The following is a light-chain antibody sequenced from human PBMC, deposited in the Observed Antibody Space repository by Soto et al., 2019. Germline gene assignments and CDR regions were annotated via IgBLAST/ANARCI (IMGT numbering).Light chain of an antibody. CDR2: DAS. J-gene: IGKJ1*01. Sequence: EIVLTQSPDTLSLSPGERATLSCRASQSVDNYLAWYQQRPGQAPRLLIYDASNRASGIPARFSGSGSGADFTLTISSLEPEDFAVYYCQQYHSWPPRTFGQGTKVDIK. CDR3: QQYHSWPPRT. V-gene: IGKV3-11*01. CDR1: QSVDNY.